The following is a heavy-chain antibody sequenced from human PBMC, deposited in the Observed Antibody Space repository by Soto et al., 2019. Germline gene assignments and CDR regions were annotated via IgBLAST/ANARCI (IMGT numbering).Heavy chain of an antibody. Sequence: PGGSLRLSCAASGFTFSGSAMHWVRQASGKGLEWVGRIRSKANNYATAYAASVKGRFAISRDDSKNTAYLQMNSLKTEDTAVYYCTRSNFYYYYGMDVWGQGTTVTVSS. CDR2: IRSKANNYAT. J-gene: IGHJ6*02. CDR3: TRSNFYYYYGMDV. V-gene: IGHV3-73*01. CDR1: GFTFSGSA.